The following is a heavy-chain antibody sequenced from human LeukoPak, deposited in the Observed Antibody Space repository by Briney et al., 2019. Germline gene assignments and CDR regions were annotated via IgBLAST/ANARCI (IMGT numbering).Heavy chain of an antibody. Sequence: GGSLRLSCAASGFTFSTCTMNWVRQAPGKRLEWVSSISSDSRYIYYADSMKGRFTISRDNAKNSLYLQMNSLRVEDTAVYYCARDFRYEGDYWGQGTLVTVSS. J-gene: IGHJ4*02. V-gene: IGHV3-21*01. D-gene: IGHD5-12*01. CDR1: GFTFSTCT. CDR3: ARDFRYEGDY. CDR2: ISSDSRYI.